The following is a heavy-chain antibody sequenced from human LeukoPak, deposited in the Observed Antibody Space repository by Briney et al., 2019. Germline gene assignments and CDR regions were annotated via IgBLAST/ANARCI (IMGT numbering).Heavy chain of an antibody. CDR2: INPNSGGT. J-gene: IGHJ6*02. CDR3: ARDSSGYDFWSGYYNYYYGMDV. D-gene: IGHD3-3*01. CDR1: GYTFTGYY. Sequence: ASVTVSCKASGYTFTGYYMHWVRQAPGQGLEWMGWINPNSGGTNYAQKFQGRVTMTRDTSISTAYMELSRLRSDDTAVYYCARDSSGYDFWSGYYNYYYGMDVWGQGTTVTVSS. V-gene: IGHV1-2*02.